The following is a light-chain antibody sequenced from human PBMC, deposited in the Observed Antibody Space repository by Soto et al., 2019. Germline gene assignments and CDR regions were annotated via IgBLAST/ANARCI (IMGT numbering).Light chain of an antibody. V-gene: IGKV3-20*01. CDR2: GAS. J-gene: IGKJ1*01. Sequence: VLTQSPGTLTLSPGERATLSCRASQSVTSSFLAWYQQKPGQAPRLLIYGASSRATGIPDRFSGSGSGTDFTLTINRLEPEDFGVYYCQQYGTSPRTFGRGTKVEIK. CDR1: QSVTSSF. CDR3: QQYGTSPRT.